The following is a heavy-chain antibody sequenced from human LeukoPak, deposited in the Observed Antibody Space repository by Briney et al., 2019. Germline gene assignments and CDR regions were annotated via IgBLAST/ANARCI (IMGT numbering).Heavy chain of an antibody. CDR2: IYTSGST. D-gene: IGHD3-3*01. CDR1: GGSISSYY. CDR3: ARGVRITIFGVAKTPYYYYYMDV. J-gene: IGHJ6*03. V-gene: IGHV4-4*07. Sequence: SETLSLTCTVSGGSISSYYWSWIRQPAGKGLEWIGRIYTSGSTNYNPSLKSRVTMSVDTSKNQFSLKLSSVTAADTAVYYCARGVRITIFGVAKTPYYYYYMDVWGRGTTVTVSS.